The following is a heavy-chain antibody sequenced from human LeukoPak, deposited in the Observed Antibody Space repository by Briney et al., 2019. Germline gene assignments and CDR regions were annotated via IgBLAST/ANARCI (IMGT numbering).Heavy chain of an antibody. D-gene: IGHD2-21*02. CDR2: ISSSSSYI. J-gene: IGHJ3*02. CDR1: GFTFSSYS. CDR3: ARDTCGGDCYSTRAFDI. V-gene: IGHV3-21*01. Sequence: GGSLRLSCAASGFTFSSYSMNWVRQAPGKGLEWVSSISSSSSYIYYADSVKGRFTISRDNAKNSLDLQMNSLRAEDTAVYYCARDTCGGDCYSTRAFDIWGQGTMVTVSS.